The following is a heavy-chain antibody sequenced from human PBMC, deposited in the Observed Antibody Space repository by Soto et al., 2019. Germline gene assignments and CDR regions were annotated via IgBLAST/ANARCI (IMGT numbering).Heavy chain of an antibody. J-gene: IGHJ6*02. Sequence: SVRVSFEASGYTFTSYYMHWVRQAPGQGLEWMGGIIPIFGTANYEQKFQGRVTSTADESTSTAYMELSSLRSEDTAVYYCARDTAYYYGSGSYEDYYYGMDVWGQGTTVTVSS. D-gene: IGHD3-10*01. CDR1: GYTFTSYY. CDR3: ARDTAYYYGSGSYEDYYYGMDV. CDR2: IIPIFGTA. V-gene: IGHV1-69*13.